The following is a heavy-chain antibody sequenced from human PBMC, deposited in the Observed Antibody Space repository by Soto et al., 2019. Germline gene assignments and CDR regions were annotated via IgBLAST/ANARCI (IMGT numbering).Heavy chain of an antibody. Sequence: SVKVSCKASGFTFTSSAVQWVRQARGQRLEWIGWIVVGSVNTNYAQKFQERVTITRDMSTSTAYMELSSLRSEDTAVYYCAALRHYYDSSGYYTPLYYYYGMDVWGQGTTVTVSS. V-gene: IGHV1-58*01. CDR3: AALRHYYDSSGYYTPLYYYYGMDV. CDR2: IVVGSVNT. D-gene: IGHD3-22*01. J-gene: IGHJ6*02. CDR1: GFTFTSSA.